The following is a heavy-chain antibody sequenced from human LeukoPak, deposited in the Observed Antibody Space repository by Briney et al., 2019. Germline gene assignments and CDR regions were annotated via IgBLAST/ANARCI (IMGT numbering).Heavy chain of an antibody. V-gene: IGHV4-34*01. J-gene: IGHJ6*03. CDR3: ARGEGTLAGRRWPYYFYYYMDV. CDR2: INHSGTT. Sequence: PSETLSLTCVDYGGSFSDYYWSWVRQPPGKGLEWIGEINHSGTTKYNPSLKSRLTISIHTSNNQFSLNLNSVTAADTAVYYCARGEGTLAGRRWPYYFYYYMDVWGKGTTVTISS. D-gene: IGHD6-19*01. CDR1: GGSFSDYY.